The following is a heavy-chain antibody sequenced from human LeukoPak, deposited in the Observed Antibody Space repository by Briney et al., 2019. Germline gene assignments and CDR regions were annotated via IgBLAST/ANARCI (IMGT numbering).Heavy chain of an antibody. D-gene: IGHD1-26*01. CDR3: TKYGGSPANYFDS. CDR1: GDSISAYY. Sequence: SETLSLTCTVSGDSISAYYWSWVRQPPGKGLEWIAFVHKTGSINYNPSLKSRATISIDTSNSQLSLQVNSVTAAGTAVYYCTKYGGSPANYFDSWGPGTLVTVSP. V-gene: IGHV4-4*09. J-gene: IGHJ4*02. CDR2: VHKTGSI.